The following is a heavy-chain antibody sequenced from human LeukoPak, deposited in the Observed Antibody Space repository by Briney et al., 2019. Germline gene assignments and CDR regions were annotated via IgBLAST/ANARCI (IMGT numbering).Heavy chain of an antibody. Sequence: NPSETLSLTCTVSGYSISSGYYWGWIRQPPGKGLEWIGSIYHSGKTYYNPSLKSRVTISVDTSKNQFSLKLSSVTAADTAVYYCARGLKSYGYGYWGQGTLVTVSS. CDR1: GYSISSGYY. CDR2: IYHSGKT. J-gene: IGHJ4*02. V-gene: IGHV4-38-2*02. CDR3: ARGLKSYGYGY. D-gene: IGHD5-18*01.